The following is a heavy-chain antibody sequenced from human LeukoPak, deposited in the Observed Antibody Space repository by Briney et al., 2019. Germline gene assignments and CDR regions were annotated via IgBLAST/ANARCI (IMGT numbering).Heavy chain of an antibody. CDR1: GYTFTGYY. Sequence: ASVKVSCKASGYTFTGYYMHWVRQASGQGLEWMGWINPNSGGTNYAQKFQGRVTMTRDTSISTAYMELSRLRSDDTAVYYCARGGRLIPAARNWFDPWGQGTLVTVSS. CDR2: INPNSGGT. V-gene: IGHV1-2*02. CDR3: ARGGRLIPAARNWFDP. D-gene: IGHD2-2*01. J-gene: IGHJ5*02.